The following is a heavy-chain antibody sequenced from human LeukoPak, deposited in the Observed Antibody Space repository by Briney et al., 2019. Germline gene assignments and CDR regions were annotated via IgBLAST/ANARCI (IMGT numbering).Heavy chain of an antibody. J-gene: IGHJ5*02. CDR1: GGSFSGYY. D-gene: IGHD5-18*01. CDR3: AREASGYTYQFDP. V-gene: IGHV4-34*01. CDR2: INHSGST. Sequence: SETLSLTCAVYGGSFSGYYWSWIRQPPGKGLEWIGEINHSGSTNYNPSLKSRVTISVDTSKNQFSLKLSSVTAADTAVYYCAREASGYTYQFDPWGQGTLVTVSS.